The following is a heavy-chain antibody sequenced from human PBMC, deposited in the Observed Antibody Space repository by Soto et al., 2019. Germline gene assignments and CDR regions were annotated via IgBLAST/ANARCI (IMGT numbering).Heavy chain of an antibody. Sequence: QVTLKESGPVLVKPTETLTLTCTVSGFSLSNARMGVSWIRQPPGKALEWLAHIFSNDEKSYSTSLKSRLTITKYTSKSQVVLTMTNMDPVDTATYYCARTNYDFWSGYYYYYYGMDVWGQGTTVTVSS. D-gene: IGHD3-3*01. V-gene: IGHV2-26*01. CDR3: ARTNYDFWSGYYYYYYGMDV. CDR2: IFSNDEK. J-gene: IGHJ6*02. CDR1: GFSLSNARMG.